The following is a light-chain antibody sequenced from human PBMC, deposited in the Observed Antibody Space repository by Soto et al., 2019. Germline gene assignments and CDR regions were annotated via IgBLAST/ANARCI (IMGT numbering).Light chain of an antibody. V-gene: IGKV3-20*01. J-gene: IGKJ1*01. CDR3: QQYDSSPWT. Sequence: KSPSALSVSPGERATLTCGASQSVRDSLAWYQQKPGKAPRLLIYGASSRATGIPDRFSGSGSGTDFTLTIGSLEPEDFAVYYCQQYDSSPWTFGQGTKVDIK. CDR1: QSVRDS. CDR2: GAS.